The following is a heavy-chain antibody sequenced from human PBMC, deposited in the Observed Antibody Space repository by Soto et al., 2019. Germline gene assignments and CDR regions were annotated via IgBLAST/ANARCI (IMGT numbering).Heavy chain of an antibody. Sequence: SGPTLVNPTQTLTLTCTFSGLSLSTSGGGVGWIRKPPGKDLEWLALIYWDDDKPYSPSLKSRVSITKDTSKKQLVLTMSTMDPVDTATYYCAPSGHSYNCFDPLGQGTLVTVSS. V-gene: IGHV2-5*02. CDR1: GLSLSTSGGG. CDR2: IYWDDDK. CDR3: APSGHSYNCFDP. D-gene: IGHD3-10*01. J-gene: IGHJ5*02.